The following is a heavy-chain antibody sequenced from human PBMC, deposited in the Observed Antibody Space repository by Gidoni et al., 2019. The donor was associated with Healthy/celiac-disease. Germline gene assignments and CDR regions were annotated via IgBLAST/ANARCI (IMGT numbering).Heavy chain of an antibody. CDR2: INPNRGGT. CDR1: GYTITGYY. CDR3: ARASLITFGGVITPGDY. J-gene: IGHJ4*02. D-gene: IGHD3-16*02. V-gene: IGHV1-2*02. Sequence: QVQRVQAGAEVKKPGASVKVSCKASGYTITGYYMHWVRQAPGQGLGWMGWINPNRGGTNYAQKFQGRVPMTRDTSISTAYMELSRLRSDDTAVYYCARASLITFGGVITPGDYWGQGTLVTVSS.